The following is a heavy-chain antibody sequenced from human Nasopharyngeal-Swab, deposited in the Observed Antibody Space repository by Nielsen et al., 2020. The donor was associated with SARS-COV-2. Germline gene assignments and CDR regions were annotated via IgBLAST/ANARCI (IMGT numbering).Heavy chain of an antibody. CDR3: ARDAGYGSGWHLERFFDL. V-gene: IGHV3-30*03. J-gene: IGHJ4*02. Sequence: GESLKISCVASGFNFPTYGMHWVRQAPGKGLEWVAVVAYDGSNTYYADAVKGRFTISRDKSNKRLYLELNSLRVEDSAVYFCARDAGYGSGWHLERFFDLWGQGTPVTVSS. CDR2: VAYDGSNT. D-gene: IGHD6-25*01. CDR1: GFNFPTYG.